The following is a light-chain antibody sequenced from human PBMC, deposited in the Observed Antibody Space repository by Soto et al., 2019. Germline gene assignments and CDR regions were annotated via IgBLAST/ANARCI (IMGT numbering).Light chain of an antibody. J-gene: IGKJ1*01. V-gene: IGKV3-15*01. CDR2: GAS. CDR1: QSVSDN. Sequence: EILMTQSPATLSVSPGERATLSCRASQSVSDNLAWYQQKPGQAPRLLIYGASNRATGFPGRFSGSGSGTEFTLTISSLQSEDFAVDYCQQYNNWPRTFGQGTKVDIK. CDR3: QQYNNWPRT.